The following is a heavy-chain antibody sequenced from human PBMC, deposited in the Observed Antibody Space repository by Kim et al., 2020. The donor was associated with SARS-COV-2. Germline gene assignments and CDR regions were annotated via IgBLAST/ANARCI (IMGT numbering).Heavy chain of an antibody. CDR2: ISSSGSTI. CDR3: ASSGNSGSAADVDY. J-gene: IGHJ4*02. V-gene: IGHV3-11*01. D-gene: IGHD3-10*01. CDR1: GFTFSDYY. Sequence: GGSLRLSCAASGFTFSDYYMSWIRQAPGKGLEWVSYISSSGSTIYYADSVKGRFTISRDNAKNSLYLQMNSLRAEDTAVYYCASSGNSGSAADVDYWGQGTLVTVSS.